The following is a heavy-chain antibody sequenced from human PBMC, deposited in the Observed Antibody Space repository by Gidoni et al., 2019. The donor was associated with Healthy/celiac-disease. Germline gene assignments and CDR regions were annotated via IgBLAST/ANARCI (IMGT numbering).Heavy chain of an antibody. CDR3: ARSYCSSTSCRRSWFDP. CDR2: MSSSSSTI. CDR1: GFTFSSDS. D-gene: IGHD2-2*01. J-gene: IGHJ5*02. Sequence: EVQLVESGGGLVQPGGSLRLSCAASGFTFSSDSMNWVRQAPGKGLEWVSYMSSSSSTIYYADSVKGRFTISRDNAKNSLYLQMNSLRDEDTAVYYCARSYCSSTSCRRSWFDPWGQGTLVTVSS. V-gene: IGHV3-48*02.